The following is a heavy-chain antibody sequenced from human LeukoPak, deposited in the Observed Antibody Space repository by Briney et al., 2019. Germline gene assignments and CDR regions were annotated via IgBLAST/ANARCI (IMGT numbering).Heavy chain of an antibody. CDR2: IYPGDSDT. Sequence: GESLQISCKGSGYSFTSYRIGWVRQMPGKGLEWMGIIYPGDSDTRYSPSFQGQVTISADKSISTAYLQWSSLKASDTAMYYCARYSGYDLGSVGFDYWGQGTLVTVSS. CDR3: ARYSGYDLGSVGFDY. V-gene: IGHV5-51*01. D-gene: IGHD5-12*01. CDR1: GYSFTSYR. J-gene: IGHJ4*02.